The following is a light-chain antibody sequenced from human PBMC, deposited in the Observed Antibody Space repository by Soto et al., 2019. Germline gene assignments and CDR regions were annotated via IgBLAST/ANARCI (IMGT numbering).Light chain of an antibody. V-gene: IGKV1-5*01. CDR2: DAS. J-gene: IGKJ2*01. CDR3: QQYNSYPYT. CDR1: QSISRC. Sequence: DIQMTQSPSTLSASVGDRVTSTCRASQSISRCLDWYQQKPGKAPKLLTYDASSLERGVPSRFSGSGSGTEFTLTISSLQPDDFATYYCQQYNSYPYTYGQGTKLEIK.